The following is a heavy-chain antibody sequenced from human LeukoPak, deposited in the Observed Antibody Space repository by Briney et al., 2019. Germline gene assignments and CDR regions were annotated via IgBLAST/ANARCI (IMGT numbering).Heavy chain of an antibody. CDR2: ISAYNGNT. CDR1: GYTFTSYG. V-gene: IGHV1-18*01. J-gene: IGHJ4*02. Sequence: GASVKVSCKASGYTFTSYGISWVQQAPGQGLEWMGWISAYNGNTNYAQKLQGRVTMTTDTSTSTAYMELRSLRSDDTAVYYCARDPDSGWSYDFWSGQTASFFDYWGQGTLVTVSS. D-gene: IGHD3-3*01. CDR3: ARDPDSGWSYDFWSGQTASFFDY.